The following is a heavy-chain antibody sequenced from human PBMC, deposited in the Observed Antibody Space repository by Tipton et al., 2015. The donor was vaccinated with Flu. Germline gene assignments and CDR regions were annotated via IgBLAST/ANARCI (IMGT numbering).Heavy chain of an antibody. CDR3: ARDHPPSITVLGEITDYFGMDV. Sequence: SGFMFSGYGMHWVRQAPGKGLEWVAFIRHDESDKYYADSVKGRFTISRDNSKNALYLAINSLRTEDTAVYYCARDHPPSITVLGEITDYFGMDVWGQGTTVTVSS. D-gene: IGHD3-3*01. V-gene: IGHV3-30*02. CDR2: IRHDESDK. J-gene: IGHJ6*02. CDR1: GFMFSGYG.